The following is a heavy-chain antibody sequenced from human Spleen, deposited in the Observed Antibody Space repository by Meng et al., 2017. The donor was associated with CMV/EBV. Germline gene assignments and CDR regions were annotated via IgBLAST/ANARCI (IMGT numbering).Heavy chain of an antibody. V-gene: IGHV4-34*01. D-gene: IGHD3-16*01. Sequence: LSLTCAVYGGSFSNYFWSWIRQPPGKGLEWIGEINHSGSANYNPSLKSRITISVDTSKNQFSLKVTSVTAADTAVYYCARGRGGYGGYWGQGTLVTVSS. J-gene: IGHJ4*02. CDR2: INHSGSA. CDR1: GGSFSNYF. CDR3: ARGRGGYGGY.